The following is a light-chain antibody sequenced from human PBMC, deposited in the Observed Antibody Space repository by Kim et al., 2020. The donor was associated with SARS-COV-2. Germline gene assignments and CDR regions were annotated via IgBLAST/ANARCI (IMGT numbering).Light chain of an antibody. CDR1: SLRTYY. CDR3: NSRDSRGNSFF. J-gene: IGLJ1*01. V-gene: IGLV3-19*01. CDR2: DEK. Sequence: ALGQTVRITCQGDSLRTYYASWYQQQAGQAPVLVIYDEKNRPSGIPDRFSASSSGNTASLTITGAQAEDEADYYCNSRDSRGNSFFFGTGTKVTVL.